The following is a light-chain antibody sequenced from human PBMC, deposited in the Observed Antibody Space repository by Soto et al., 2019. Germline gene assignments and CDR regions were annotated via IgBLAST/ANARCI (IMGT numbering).Light chain of an antibody. Sequence: PGARAPLSCRSSRTVDGNYLAWYHQKPGQAPRLLIHSASTRAPGIPDRFSASGAGTDFTLTISRLEPEDSAVYYCQQYSASPRTFGPGTKVDIK. CDR3: QQYSASPRT. J-gene: IGKJ3*01. V-gene: IGKV3-20*01. CDR1: RTVDGNY. CDR2: SAS.